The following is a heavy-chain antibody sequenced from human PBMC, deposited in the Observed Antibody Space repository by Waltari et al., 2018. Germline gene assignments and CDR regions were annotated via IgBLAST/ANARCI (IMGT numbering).Heavy chain of an antibody. V-gene: IGHV4-34*01. D-gene: IGHD6-19*01. J-gene: IGHJ5*02. CDR2: INHSGST. CDR1: GGPFNDSY. Sequence: QVQLQQWGAGLLKPSETLSLICGIYGGPFNDSYWSWIRQPPGKGLEWIGEINHSGSTNYNPSLKSRVTISVDTSKNQFSLKLSSVTAADTAVYYCAREQWLVKNWFDPWGQGTLVTVSS. CDR3: AREQWLVKNWFDP.